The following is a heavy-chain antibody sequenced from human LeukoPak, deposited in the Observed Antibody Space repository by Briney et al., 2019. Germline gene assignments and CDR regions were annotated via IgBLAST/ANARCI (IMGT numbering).Heavy chain of an antibody. J-gene: IGHJ4*02. Sequence: SETLSLTCTVSGGSISSYYWSWIRQPPGKGLEWIGYIYYSGSTNYNPSLKSRVTISVDTSKNQFSLKLSSVTAADTAVYYCARNTKPRQDDYWGQGTLVTVSS. V-gene: IGHV4-59*12. CDR1: GGSISSYY. CDR3: ARNTKPRQDDY. CDR2: IYYSGST. D-gene: IGHD3-3*01.